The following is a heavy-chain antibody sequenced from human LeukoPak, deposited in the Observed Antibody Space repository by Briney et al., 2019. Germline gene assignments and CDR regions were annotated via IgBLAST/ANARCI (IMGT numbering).Heavy chain of an antibody. CDR2: ISERSSNI. CDR1: GFTFSSYS. CDR3: ARDVLAATGPF. V-gene: IGHV3-48*01. Sequence: GGSLRLSCAASGFTFSSYSMNWVRQAPGKGLEWVSFISERSSNIYYADSVKGRFTISRDNPKNSEYIQMNSLRAEDTAVYYCARDVLAATGPFWGQGTLVTVSS. D-gene: IGHD6-13*01. J-gene: IGHJ4*02.